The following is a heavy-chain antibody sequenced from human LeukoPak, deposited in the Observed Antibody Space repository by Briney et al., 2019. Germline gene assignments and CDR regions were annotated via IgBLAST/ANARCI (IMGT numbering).Heavy chain of an antibody. Sequence: PGGSLRLSCAASGFTFGTYAMRWVRQAPGKGLEWVSAINGSGGTTYCADSVKGRFTISRDNSKNSLYLQMNSLRAEDTAVYYCSKDALSHPPYSSSWYYFDYWGQGTLVTVSS. J-gene: IGHJ4*02. CDR1: GFTFGTYA. CDR3: SKDALSHPPYSSSWYYFDY. V-gene: IGHV3-23*01. CDR2: INGSGGTT. D-gene: IGHD6-13*01.